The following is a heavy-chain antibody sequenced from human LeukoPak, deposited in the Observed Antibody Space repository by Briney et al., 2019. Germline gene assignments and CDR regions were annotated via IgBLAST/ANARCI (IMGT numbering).Heavy chain of an antibody. CDR1: GYTFTGYY. J-gene: IGHJ4*02. Sequence: ASVKVSCKASGYTFTGYYMHWVRQAPGQGLEWMGWINPNSGGTNYAQKFQGRVTMTRDTSISTAYMELSRLRSDDTAVYYCAREATTRRYYYDSSGYIGYWGQGTLVTVSS. D-gene: IGHD3-22*01. CDR2: INPNSGGT. CDR3: AREATTRRYYYDSSGYIGY. V-gene: IGHV1-2*02.